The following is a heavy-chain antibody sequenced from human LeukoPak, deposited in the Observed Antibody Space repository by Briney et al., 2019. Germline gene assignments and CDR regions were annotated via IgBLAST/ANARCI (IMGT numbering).Heavy chain of an antibody. Sequence: ASVKVSCKASGYTFTGYYIHWVRQAPGQGLEWMGWINPNSGGTNYAQKFQGRVTMTGDTSISTAYMELSRLRSDDTAVYYCARVDIVATSCDYWGQGTLVTVSS. D-gene: IGHD5-12*01. J-gene: IGHJ4*02. CDR1: GYTFTGYY. CDR2: INPNSGGT. V-gene: IGHV1-2*02. CDR3: ARVDIVATSCDY.